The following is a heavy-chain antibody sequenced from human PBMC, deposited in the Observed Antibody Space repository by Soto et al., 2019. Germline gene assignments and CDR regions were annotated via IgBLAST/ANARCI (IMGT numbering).Heavy chain of an antibody. Sequence: EEQLLESGGGVVQRGGSLRLSCAASGFIFSNYAMTWARQAPGKGLEWVSRISGRGGSTYYADSVKGRLTMSRDNSKNTLYLQMNSLSAEDTAIYYCARRAGGAVVWYYDLWGRGTLVTV. CDR2: ISGRGGST. V-gene: IGHV3-23*01. D-gene: IGHD2-21*01. J-gene: IGHJ2*01. CDR1: GFIFSNYA. CDR3: ARRAGGAVVWYYDL.